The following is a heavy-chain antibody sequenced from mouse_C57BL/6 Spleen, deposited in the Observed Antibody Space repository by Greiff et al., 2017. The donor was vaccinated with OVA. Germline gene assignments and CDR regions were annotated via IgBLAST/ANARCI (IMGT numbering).Heavy chain of an antibody. D-gene: IGHD2-5*01. J-gene: IGHJ4*01. V-gene: IGHV1-81*01. CDR2: IYPRSGNT. CDR1: GYTFTSYG. Sequence: QVQLQQSGAELARPGASVKLSCKASGYTFTSYGISWVKQRTGQGLEWIGEIYPRSGNTYYNEKFKGKATLTADKSSSTAYRELRSLTSEDSAVYFCARWGSNYDGVDYGGQGTSVTVSS. CDR3: ARWGSNYDGVDY.